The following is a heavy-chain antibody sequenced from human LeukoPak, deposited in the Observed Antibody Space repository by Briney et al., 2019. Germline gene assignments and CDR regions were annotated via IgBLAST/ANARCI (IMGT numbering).Heavy chain of an antibody. Sequence: ASVKVSCKASGYTFTSYDINWVRQAAGQGLEWLGWMNPNSGNTGYAQQFQGRVTMTRNASISTAYMELNSLKSEDTAVYYCARAHCTGGFCPALYWGQGTLVTVSS. CDR1: GYTFTSYD. CDR3: ARAHCTGGFCPALY. V-gene: IGHV1-8*01. CDR2: MNPNSGNT. D-gene: IGHD2-8*02. J-gene: IGHJ4*02.